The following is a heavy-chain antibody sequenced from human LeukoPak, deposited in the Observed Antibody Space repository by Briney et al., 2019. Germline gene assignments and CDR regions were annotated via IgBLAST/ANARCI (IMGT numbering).Heavy chain of an antibody. J-gene: IGHJ4*02. CDR3: AKTPSITIFGVVTPRNHFDY. Sequence: GGSLRLSCAASGFTFSSYAMSWVRQAPGKGLEWVSAISGSGGSTYYADSVKGRFTISRDNSKNTLYLQMNSLRAEDTAVYYCAKTPSITIFGVVTPRNHFDYWGQGTLVTVSS. CDR1: GFTFSSYA. CDR2: ISGSGGST. V-gene: IGHV3-23*01. D-gene: IGHD3-3*01.